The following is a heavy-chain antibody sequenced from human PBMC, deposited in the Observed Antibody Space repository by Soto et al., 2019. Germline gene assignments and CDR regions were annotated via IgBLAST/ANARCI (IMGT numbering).Heavy chain of an antibody. CDR1: GVTFSSYA. Sequence: GGSLILSCAASGVTFSSYAMSWVRQAPGKGLEWVSAISGSGGSTYYADSVKGRFTISRDNSKNTLYLQMNNLRAEDTAVYYCAKIESGTYYDYIWGSGDAFDIWGQGTMVTVSS. V-gene: IGHV3-23*01. CDR3: AKIESGTYYDYIWGSGDAFDI. D-gene: IGHD3-16*01. J-gene: IGHJ3*02. CDR2: ISGSGGST.